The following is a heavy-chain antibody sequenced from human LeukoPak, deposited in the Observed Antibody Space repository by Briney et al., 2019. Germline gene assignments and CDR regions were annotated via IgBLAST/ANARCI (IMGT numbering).Heavy chain of an antibody. Sequence: SETLSLTCAVYGGSFSGYYWSWIRQPPGKGLEWIGEINHSGSTNYNPSLKSRVTISVDTSKNQFSLKLSSVTAADTAVYCCASPEGYYYDSSGYQNWGQGTLVTVSS. V-gene: IGHV4-34*01. CDR1: GGSFSGYY. D-gene: IGHD3-22*01. CDR3: ASPEGYYYDSSGYQN. J-gene: IGHJ4*02. CDR2: INHSGST.